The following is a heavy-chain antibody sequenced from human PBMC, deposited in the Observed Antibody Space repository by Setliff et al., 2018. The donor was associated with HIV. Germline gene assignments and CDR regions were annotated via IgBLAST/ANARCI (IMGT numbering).Heavy chain of an antibody. V-gene: IGHV4-61*02. CDR1: GGSISSGSYY. CDR2: IYTSGST. CDR3: ARGSVEMAAYYFDY. J-gene: IGHJ4*02. Sequence: PSETLSLTCTVSGGSISSGSYYWSWIRQPAGKGLEWIGRIYTSGSTNYNPSLKSRVTISVDTSKNQFSLKLSSVPAADTAVYYCARGSVEMAAYYFDYWGQGTRVTAPQ. D-gene: IGHD6-19*01.